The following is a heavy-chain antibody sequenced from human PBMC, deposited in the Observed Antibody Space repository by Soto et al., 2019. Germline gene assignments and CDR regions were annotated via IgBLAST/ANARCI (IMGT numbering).Heavy chain of an antibody. CDR2: IYYSGST. CDR3: ARVDSSSWYYFDY. V-gene: IGHV4-31*03. D-gene: IGHD6-13*01. Sequence: PSETLSLTCTVSGGSIGSGGYYWSWIRQHPGKGLEWIGYIYYSGSTYYNPSLKSRVTISVDTSKNQFSLKLSSVAAADTAVYYCARVDSSSWYYFDYWGQGTLVTDSS. J-gene: IGHJ4*02. CDR1: GGSIGSGGYY.